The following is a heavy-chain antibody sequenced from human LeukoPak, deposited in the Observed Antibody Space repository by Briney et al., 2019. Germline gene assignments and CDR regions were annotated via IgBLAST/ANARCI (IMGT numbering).Heavy chain of an antibody. CDR3: ARDYLGYCSSTSCYVAPDY. J-gene: IGHJ4*02. CDR1: GFDFSTYW. Sequence: GGSLRLSCAASGFDFSTYWMSWVRQAPGKGLEWVANIKHDGGEKCYVGSVKGRFTISRDNAKNSVYLQMNSLRAEDTAVYCCARDYLGYCSSTSCYVAPDYWGQGTLVTVSS. D-gene: IGHD2-2*01. V-gene: IGHV3-7*01. CDR2: IKHDGGEK.